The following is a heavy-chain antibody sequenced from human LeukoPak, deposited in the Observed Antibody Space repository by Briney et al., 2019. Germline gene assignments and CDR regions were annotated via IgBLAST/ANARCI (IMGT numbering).Heavy chain of an antibody. CDR3: AAYSGYDRNFDY. CDR2: ISAYNGNT. V-gene: IGHV1-18*01. J-gene: IGHJ4*02. CDR1: GYTFTNYD. D-gene: IGHD5-12*01. Sequence: AASVRVSCKTSGYTFTNYDISWVRQAPGQGLDWMGWISAYNGNTNYAQKLQGRVTMTTDTSTSTAYMELRNLRSDDTAVYYCAAYSGYDRNFDYWGQGTLVTVSS.